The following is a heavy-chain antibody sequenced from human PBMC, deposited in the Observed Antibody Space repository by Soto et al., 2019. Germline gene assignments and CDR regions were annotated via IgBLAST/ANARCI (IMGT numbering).Heavy chain of an antibody. Sequence: PSETLSLTCTVSGGSISRIDPYWGWIRQPPGKGLEWIGTISYAGNTYYNPSLKSRVTISVDTSRNQFSLKLTSVTAADTAVYYCVRRLSPGAYSDYWGQGTLVTVSS. CDR2: ISYAGNT. D-gene: IGHD3-10*01. CDR3: VRRLSPGAYSDY. V-gene: IGHV4-39*01. CDR1: GGSISRIDPY. J-gene: IGHJ4*02.